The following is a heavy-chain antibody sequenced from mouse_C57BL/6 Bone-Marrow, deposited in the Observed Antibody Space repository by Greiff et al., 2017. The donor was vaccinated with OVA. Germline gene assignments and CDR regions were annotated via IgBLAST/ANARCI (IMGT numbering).Heavy chain of an antibody. CDR2: IDPSDSYN. Sequence: QVQLQQPGAELVMPGASVKLSCKASGYTFTSYWMHWVKQRPGQGLEWIGEIDPSDSYNNYNQKFKGKSTLTVDKSSSKAYMQLSSLTSEDSAVYYCASPSSIINTYAMDYWGQGTSVTVSS. V-gene: IGHV1-69*01. CDR3: ASPSSIINTYAMDY. J-gene: IGHJ4*01. D-gene: IGHD1-1*01. CDR1: GYTFTSYW.